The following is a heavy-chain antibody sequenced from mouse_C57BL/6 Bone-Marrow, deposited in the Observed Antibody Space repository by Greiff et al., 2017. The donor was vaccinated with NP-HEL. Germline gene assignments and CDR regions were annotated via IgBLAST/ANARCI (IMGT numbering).Heavy chain of an antibody. V-gene: IGHV1-54*01. CDR2: LNPGSGGT. D-gene: IGHD3-3*01. J-gene: IGHJ2*01. CDR3: ARGGTSY. Sequence: VQLQQSGAELVRPGTSVKVSCKASGYAFTNYLIEWVKQRPGQGLAWIGVLNPGSGGTNYNEKFKGTATLTADKSSSTAYMQLSSLTSEDSAVYFCARGGTSYWGQGTTLTVSS. CDR1: GYAFTNYL.